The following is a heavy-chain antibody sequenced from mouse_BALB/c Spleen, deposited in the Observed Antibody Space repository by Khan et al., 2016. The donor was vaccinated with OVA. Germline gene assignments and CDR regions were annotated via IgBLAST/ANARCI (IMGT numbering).Heavy chain of an antibody. D-gene: IGHD2-10*02. Sequence: EVQLHESGPELEKPGASVKISCKASGYSFTGYNMNWVKQSNGKSLEWIGNIDPYYGGATYNQKFKGKATLTVDNSSSTAYMQLKSLTSEDSAVYYCTRGYGNYVRYYFDYWGQGTTLTVSS. CDR3: TRGYGNYVRYYFDY. V-gene: IGHV1-39*01. CDR2: IDPYYGGA. CDR1: GYSFTGYN. J-gene: IGHJ2*01.